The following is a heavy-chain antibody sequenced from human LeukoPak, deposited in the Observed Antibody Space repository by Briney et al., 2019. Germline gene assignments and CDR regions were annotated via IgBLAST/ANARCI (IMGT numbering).Heavy chain of an antibody. Sequence: PGGSLRLSCAASGFTFSDYYMSWIRQAPGKGLEWVSYISSSGSTIYYADSVKGRFTISRDNAKNSLYLQMNSLRAEDTAVYYCARASDYGDEDSWFDPWGQGTLVTVSS. V-gene: IGHV3-11*04. CDR2: ISSSGSTI. CDR1: GFTFSDYY. D-gene: IGHD4-17*01. J-gene: IGHJ5*02. CDR3: ARASDYGDEDSWFDP.